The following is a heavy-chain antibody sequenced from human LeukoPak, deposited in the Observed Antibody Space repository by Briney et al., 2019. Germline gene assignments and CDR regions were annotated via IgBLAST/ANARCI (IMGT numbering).Heavy chain of an antibody. J-gene: IGHJ4*02. Sequence: ASVKVSCKASRYTFITYALYWVRQAPGQRLEWMGWINAGNGNTKYSEKFQGRVIITRDTSASTGYMELSSLRSEDTAVYYCARATNSGYCADYWGQGTLVTVSS. CDR1: RYTFITYA. V-gene: IGHV1-3*01. CDR2: INAGNGNT. CDR3: ARATNSGYCADY. D-gene: IGHD3-22*01.